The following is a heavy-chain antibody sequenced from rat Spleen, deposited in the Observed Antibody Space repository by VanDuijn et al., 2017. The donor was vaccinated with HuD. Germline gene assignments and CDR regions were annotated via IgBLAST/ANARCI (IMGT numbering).Heavy chain of an antibody. Sequence: QVPLKQSGPGLVQLSQTLSLTCTVSGFSLSSYNVHWFRQPTGKGLEWMGIIWTVGSTDYNSVVKSRLSITRDTSKNQVFLKMNSLQIEDIATYYCVREWGHNNSGYFDYWGQGVMVTVSS. J-gene: IGHJ2*01. D-gene: IGHD4-3*01. CDR2: IWTVGST. CDR3: VREWGHNNSGYFDY. CDR1: GFSLSSYN. V-gene: IGHV2-30*01.